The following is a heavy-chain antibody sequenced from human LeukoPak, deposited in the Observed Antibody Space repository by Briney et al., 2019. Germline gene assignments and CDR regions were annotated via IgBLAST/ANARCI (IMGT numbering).Heavy chain of an antibody. CDR2: FYYSGST. D-gene: IGHD4-11*01. CDR1: GGSISGYY. J-gene: IGHJ6*02. CDR3: AGVKTTHYFMDV. V-gene: IGHV4-59*08. Sequence: SETLSLTCTVSGGSISGYYWSWIRQPPGKGLEWIGYFYYSGSTNYNPSLRSRVTMSVDTSKNQFSLKLSSVIAADTAVYYCAGVKTTHYFMDVWGQGTTVTVSS.